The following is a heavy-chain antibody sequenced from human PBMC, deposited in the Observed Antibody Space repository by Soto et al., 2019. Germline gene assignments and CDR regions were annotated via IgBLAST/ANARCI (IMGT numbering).Heavy chain of an antibody. D-gene: IGHD6-13*01. CDR1: GDCISSSY. CDR2: ISTSETT. CDR3: AGNIAAAGRRYYGMEV. Sequence: KPSETRSLTCTVSGDCISSSYCSWFRPPAGRGVHWMGRISTSETTDDNPSGKSRVSMSLDTSKSKVSMKLSSVTAADAAVYYCAGNIAAAGRRYYGMEVGGQGATVTVSS. J-gene: IGHJ6*02. V-gene: IGHV4-4*07.